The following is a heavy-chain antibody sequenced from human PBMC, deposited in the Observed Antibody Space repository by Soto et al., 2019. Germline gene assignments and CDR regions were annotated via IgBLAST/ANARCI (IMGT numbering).Heavy chain of an antibody. V-gene: IGHV4-39*01. CDR3: ASQSSPNPYGDYVPLSDDY. J-gene: IGHJ4*02. D-gene: IGHD4-17*01. Sequence: SETLSLTCTVSGGSISSSSYYWGWIRQPPGKGLEWIGSIYYSGSTYYNPSLKSRVTISVDTSKNQFSLKLSSVTAADTAVYYCASQSSPNPYGDYVPLSDDYWGQGTLVTVSS. CDR1: GGSISSSSYY. CDR2: IYYSGST.